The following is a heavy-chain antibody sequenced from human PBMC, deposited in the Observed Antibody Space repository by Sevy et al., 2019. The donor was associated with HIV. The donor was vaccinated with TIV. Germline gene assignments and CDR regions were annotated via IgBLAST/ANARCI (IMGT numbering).Heavy chain of an antibody. J-gene: IGHJ4*02. CDR2: ISSSSSYI. V-gene: IGHV3-21*06. CDR3: AYGPGVTFGGVIGPLDY. D-gene: IGHD3-16*01. Sequence: GGSLRLSCAASGFIFSNYTMNWVRQTPGKGLEWVSSISSSSSYIYYADSLKGRFTISRDNAKDSLYLQMNSLRAEDTGVYYCAYGPGVTFGGVIGPLDYWGQGTLVTVSS. CDR1: GFIFSNYT.